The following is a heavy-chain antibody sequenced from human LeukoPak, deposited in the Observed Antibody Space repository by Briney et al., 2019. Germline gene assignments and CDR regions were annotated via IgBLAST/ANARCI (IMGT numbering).Heavy chain of an antibody. CDR3: ARGGYYDNSGHYHGLYDF. J-gene: IGHJ4*02. CDR1: GYTFTKYS. V-gene: IGHV1-18*01. Sequence: ASVTVSCKTSGYTFTKYSVTWVRQAPGQGLEWMGWISGYSGNTNYAQRLQDRVTMTTDTSTSTAYMDLRSLRSDDTAVYYCARGGYYDNSGHYHGLYDFWGQGTLVTVSS. CDR2: ISGYSGNT. D-gene: IGHD3-22*01.